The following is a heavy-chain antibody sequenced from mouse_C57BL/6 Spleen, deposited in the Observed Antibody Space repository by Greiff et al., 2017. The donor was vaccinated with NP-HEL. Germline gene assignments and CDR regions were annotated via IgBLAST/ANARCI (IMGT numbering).Heavy chain of an antibody. J-gene: IGHJ3*01. CDR1: GFTFTDYY. CDR2: IRNKANGYTT. CDR3: ARYIYYAFAY. Sequence: EVKVVESGGGLVQPGGSLSLSCAASGFTFTDYYMSWVRQPPGKALEWLGFIRNKANGYTTEYSASVKGRFTISRDNSQSILYLQMNALRAEDSATYYCARYIYYAFAYWGQGTLVTVSA. D-gene: IGHD2-1*01. V-gene: IGHV7-3*01.